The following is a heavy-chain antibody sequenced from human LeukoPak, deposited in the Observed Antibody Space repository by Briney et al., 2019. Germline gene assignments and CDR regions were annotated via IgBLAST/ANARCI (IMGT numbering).Heavy chain of an antibody. CDR3: ARGEESSSIDPFDY. V-gene: IGHV3-48*03. D-gene: IGHD2-2*01. J-gene: IGHJ4*02. CDR2: ISSSGSTI. Sequence: GGSLRLSCAASGFTFSSYEMNWVRQAPGKGLEWVSYISSSGSTIYYADSVKGRFTISRDNAKNSLYLQMNSLRAEDTAVYYCARGEESSSIDPFDYWGQGTLVTVSS. CDR1: GFTFSSYE.